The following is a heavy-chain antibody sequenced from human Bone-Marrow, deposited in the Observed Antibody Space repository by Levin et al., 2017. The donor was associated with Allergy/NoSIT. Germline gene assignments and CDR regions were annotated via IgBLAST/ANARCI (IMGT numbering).Heavy chain of an antibody. Sequence: GGSLRLSCATSGLTFSDQYMDWVRQAPGKGLEWVGRMRNKANSYTIEYAASVKGRFTISRDDSKNSLYLQMNSLKTEDTAVYYCVRRGFPAGFDIWGQGTMLTVSS. CDR3: VRRGFPAGFDI. D-gene: IGHD2/OR15-2a*01. V-gene: IGHV3-72*01. CDR1: GLTFSDQY. CDR2: MRNKANSYTI. J-gene: IGHJ3*02.